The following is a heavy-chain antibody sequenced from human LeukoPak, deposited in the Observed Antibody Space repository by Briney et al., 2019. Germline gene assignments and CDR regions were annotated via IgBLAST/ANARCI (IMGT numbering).Heavy chain of an antibody. J-gene: IGHJ5*02. CDR1: GFTFSSYW. Sequence: PGGSLRLSCAASGFTFSSYWMSWVRQAPGKGLEWVANIKQDGSEKYYVDSVKGRFTISRDNAKNSLYLQMNSLRAEVTAVYYCAREDCSGGSCYPWWFDPWGQGTLVTVSS. D-gene: IGHD2-15*01. V-gene: IGHV3-7*03. CDR3: AREDCSGGSCYPWWFDP. CDR2: IKQDGSEK.